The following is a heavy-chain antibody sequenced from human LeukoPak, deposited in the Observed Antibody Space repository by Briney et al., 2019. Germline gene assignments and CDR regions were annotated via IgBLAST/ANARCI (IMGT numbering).Heavy chain of an antibody. J-gene: IGHJ4*02. Sequence: PSETLSLTCTVSGGSISSSSYYWGWIRQRPGKGLEGIGCTYYSGTTYYNPSLKGRVPISVNTSNNHFSLKLNSVTAAHTAVYYCARLDMGEFRYGDEFVYWGQGTLVTVSS. V-gene: IGHV4-39*02. CDR1: GGSISSSSYY. CDR2: TYYSGTT. CDR3: ARLDMGEFRYGDEFVY. D-gene: IGHD5-18*01.